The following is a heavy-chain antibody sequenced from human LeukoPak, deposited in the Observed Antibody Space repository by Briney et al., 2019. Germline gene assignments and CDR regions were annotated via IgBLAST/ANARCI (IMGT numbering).Heavy chain of an antibody. Sequence: GGSLRLSCAASGLTFTNAWLTWVRQAPGKGLEWVGRVKTKGDGGAADYAAPVKGRFTISRDDSTKTLYLQMNSLKTEDTAVYYCTTDRMIYATNWAVSWFDPWGQGTLVTVSS. CDR1: GLTFTNAW. D-gene: IGHD2-8*01. CDR3: TTDRMIYATNWAVSWFDP. CDR2: VKTKGDGGAA. V-gene: IGHV3-15*01. J-gene: IGHJ5*02.